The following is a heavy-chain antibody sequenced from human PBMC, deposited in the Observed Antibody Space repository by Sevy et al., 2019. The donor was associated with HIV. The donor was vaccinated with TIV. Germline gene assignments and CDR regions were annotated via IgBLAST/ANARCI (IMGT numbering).Heavy chain of an antibody. V-gene: IGHV1-24*01. Sequence: ASVKVSCKVSGYTLTKLSMHWVRQAPGKGLEWMGGFDPEDGERMYAQKLQGRVTMTEDTSTKTADMEQISLRFEDTAVYYCTAREYYYKVIGDFSGDYWGQGTLVTVSS. CDR3: TAREYYYKVIGDFSGDY. J-gene: IGHJ4*02. CDR1: GYTLTKLS. D-gene: IGHD3-10*01. CDR2: FDPEDGER.